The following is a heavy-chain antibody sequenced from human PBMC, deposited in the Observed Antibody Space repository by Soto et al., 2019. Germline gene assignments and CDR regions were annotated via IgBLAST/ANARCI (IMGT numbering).Heavy chain of an antibody. CDR1: GFMFSTYW. Sequence: EVHLVESGGGLVQPGGSLRLSCAASGFMFSTYWMNWVRQGPGKGPEWVASIKEDGSETYYVDSVKDRFTISRDNAKNSLYLQMNNLRADNTAIYYCSRVAFVGALSFTEWISLPADYWGQGILVTVSS. D-gene: IGHD3-3*02. CDR2: IKEDGSET. CDR3: SRVAFVGALSFTEWISLPADY. V-gene: IGHV3-7*05. J-gene: IGHJ4*02.